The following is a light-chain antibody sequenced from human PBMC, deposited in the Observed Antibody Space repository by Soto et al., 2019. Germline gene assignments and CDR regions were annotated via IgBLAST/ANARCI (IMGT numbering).Light chain of an antibody. Sequence: EIVMTQSPATLSVSPGERATLSCRASQSVSSNLAWYQQKPGQAPRLLIYCASTRATGIPARFSGSGSGTEVTVTISSRQSEDVLVYYGHHYNNWPPWTFGQGTKVEIK. CDR2: CAS. V-gene: IGKV3-15*01. CDR1: QSVSSN. CDR3: HHYNNWPPWT. J-gene: IGKJ1*01.